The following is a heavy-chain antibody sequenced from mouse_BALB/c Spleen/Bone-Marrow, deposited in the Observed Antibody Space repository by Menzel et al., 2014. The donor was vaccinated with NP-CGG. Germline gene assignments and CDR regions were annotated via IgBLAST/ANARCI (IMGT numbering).Heavy chain of an antibody. CDR1: GFNIKDTY. CDR2: IDPANGNT. V-gene: IGHV14-3*02. CDR3: ARYRRRTYLDY. D-gene: IGHD2-14*01. Sequence: EVKLQESGAELVKPGASVKLSCTASGFNIKDTYMHWVKQRPEQGLEWIGRIDPANGNTKYDPKFQGKATITADTSSNTAYLQLSSLTSEDTAVYYCARYRRRTYLDYWGQGTTLTVSS. J-gene: IGHJ2*01.